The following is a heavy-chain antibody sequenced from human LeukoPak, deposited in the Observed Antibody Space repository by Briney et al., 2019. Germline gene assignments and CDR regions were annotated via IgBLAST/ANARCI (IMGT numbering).Heavy chain of an antibody. D-gene: IGHD3-10*01. CDR3: ARQVYYYGSGSYLDY. Sequence: GESLKISCKGSGYSFTSYWISWVRQMPGKGLEWMGRIDPSDSYTNYSPSFQGHVTISADKSISTAYLQWSSLKASDTAMYYCARQVYYYGSGSYLDYWGQGTLVTVS. V-gene: IGHV5-10-1*01. J-gene: IGHJ4*02. CDR2: IDPSDSYT. CDR1: GYSFTSYW.